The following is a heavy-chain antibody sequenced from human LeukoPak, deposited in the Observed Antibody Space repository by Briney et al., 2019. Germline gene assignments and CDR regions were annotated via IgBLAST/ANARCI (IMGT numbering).Heavy chain of an antibody. J-gene: IGHJ4*02. Sequence: GGSLRLSCATSGFTFSAYSMNWVRQAPGKGLEWVSSISGSSIYINYADSVKGRFTISRDNSKNTLYLQMNSLRAEGTAVYYCAKDEDYWGQGTLVTVSS. CDR2: ISGSSIYI. V-gene: IGHV3-21*04. CDR3: AKDEDY. CDR1: GFTFSAYS.